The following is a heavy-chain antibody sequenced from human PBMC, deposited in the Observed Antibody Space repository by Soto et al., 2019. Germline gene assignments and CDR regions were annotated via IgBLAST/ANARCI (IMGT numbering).Heavy chain of an antibody. Sequence: SETLSLTCAVSGGSISAAGDSLRWIRQPPGGGLEWIGYIYPSWTFVYNPSLKTRLTMSLDRSNNQFSLTLNSVTDADTAVYYCARDQFSSVSGRYNNLMFDPWGQGTQVT. CDR3: ARDQFSSVSGRYNNLMFDP. D-gene: IGHD3-10*01. V-gene: IGHV4-30-2*01. CDR1: GGSISAAGDS. J-gene: IGHJ5*02. CDR2: IYPSWTF.